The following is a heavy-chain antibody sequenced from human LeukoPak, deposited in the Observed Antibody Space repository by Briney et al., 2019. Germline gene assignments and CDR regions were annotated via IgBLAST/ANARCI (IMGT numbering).Heavy chain of an antibody. Sequence: GASVKVSCKASGYTFTGYYMHWVRQAPGQGLEWMGWINPNSGGTNYAQKFQGRVTMTRDTSISTAYMELSRLRSDDTAVYYCAGPSGSYHDAFDIWGQGTMVTVSS. CDR2: INPNSGGT. CDR1: GYTFTGYY. D-gene: IGHD1-26*01. V-gene: IGHV1-2*02. CDR3: AGPSGSYHDAFDI. J-gene: IGHJ3*02.